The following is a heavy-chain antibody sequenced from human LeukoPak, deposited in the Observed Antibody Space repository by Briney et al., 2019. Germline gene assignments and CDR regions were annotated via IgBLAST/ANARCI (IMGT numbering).Heavy chain of an antibody. D-gene: IGHD4-23*01. CDR2: ISSSSSYT. CDR3: ARLGRKTSVVPPDFDC. CDR1: GFTFSDYY. V-gene: IGHV3-11*03. Sequence: GGSLRLSCAASGFTFSDYYMSWIRQAPGKGLEWVSYISSSSSYTNYADSVKGRFTISRDNAKNSLYLQMNSLRAEDTAVYYCARLGRKTSVVPPDFDCWGQGTLVTVSS. J-gene: IGHJ4*02.